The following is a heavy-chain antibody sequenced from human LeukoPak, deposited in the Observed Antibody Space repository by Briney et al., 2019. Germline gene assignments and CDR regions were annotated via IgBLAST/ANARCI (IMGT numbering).Heavy chain of an antibody. J-gene: IGHJ4*02. CDR2: IGYEGSPR. V-gene: IGHV3-33*02. CDR3: ARYCRGDTCLSEGLDL. D-gene: IGHD2-15*01. Sequence: IGYEGSPRFYADSVKGRFTISRDTSTNTPFLQMDSLRVEDTAMYYCARYCRGDTCLSEGLDLWGQGTLVTVSS.